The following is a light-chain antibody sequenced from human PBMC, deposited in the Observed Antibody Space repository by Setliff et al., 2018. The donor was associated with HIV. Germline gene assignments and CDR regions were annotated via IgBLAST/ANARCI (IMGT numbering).Light chain of an antibody. J-gene: IGKJ3*01. CDR1: QTVSSSY. CDR2: GAS. CDR3: LQYGSSPRFI. V-gene: IGKV3-20*01. Sequence: EIVLTQSPGTLSLSPGERATLSCRASQTVSSSYLAWYQQKPGQAPRLLIYGASSRATGIPDRFSGSGSGTDLTLTISRLEPEDFAVYYCLQYGSSPRFIFGPGTKVDIK.